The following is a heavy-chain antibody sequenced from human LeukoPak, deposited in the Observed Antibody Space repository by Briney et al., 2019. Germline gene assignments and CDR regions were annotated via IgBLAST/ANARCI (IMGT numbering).Heavy chain of an antibody. D-gene: IGHD5-18*01. J-gene: IGHJ4*02. Sequence: SETLSLTCSVSGDSIISYYWNWLRQSPGKGLEWIGNIHHFGRTEYNSSLRSRVTMFLDSSKNQFSLKLTSVSPTDTAVYYCARGLWTQPGLVPFNYWGQGILVTVSS. CDR3: ARGLWTQPGLVPFNY. V-gene: IGHV4-59*13. CDR1: GDSIISYY. CDR2: IHHFGRT.